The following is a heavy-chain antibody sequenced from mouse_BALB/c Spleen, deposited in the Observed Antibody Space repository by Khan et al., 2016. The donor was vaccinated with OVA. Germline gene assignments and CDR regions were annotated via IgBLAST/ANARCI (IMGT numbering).Heavy chain of an antibody. CDR1: GDTFSDYA. CDR2: ISTYNGNT. D-gene: IGHD1-1*01. Sequence: QVQLKESGPEVVRPGVSVKISCKGSGDTFSDYAMYWVKQSLAKSLEGIGVISTYNGNTSYNQKFKGKATMTVDKSSSTAYLELARLSSEDSTIYDCARGDFLLRLRVMDYWGQGTSVTVSS. CDR3: ARGDFLLRLRVMDY. V-gene: IGHV1S137*01. J-gene: IGHJ4*01.